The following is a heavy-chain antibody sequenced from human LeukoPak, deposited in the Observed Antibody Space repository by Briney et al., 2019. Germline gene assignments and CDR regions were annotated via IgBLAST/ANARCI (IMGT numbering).Heavy chain of an antibody. J-gene: IGHJ5*02. CDR1: GYTLTELS. CDR3: ATKEIWFGELLKWFWFDP. Sequence: ASVKVSCKVSGYTLTELSMHWVRQAPGKGLEWMGGFDPEDGETIYAQKFQGRVTVTEDTSTDTAYMELSSLRSEDTAVYYCATKEIWFGELLKWFWFDPWGQGTLVTVSS. D-gene: IGHD3-10*01. CDR2: FDPEDGET. V-gene: IGHV1-24*01.